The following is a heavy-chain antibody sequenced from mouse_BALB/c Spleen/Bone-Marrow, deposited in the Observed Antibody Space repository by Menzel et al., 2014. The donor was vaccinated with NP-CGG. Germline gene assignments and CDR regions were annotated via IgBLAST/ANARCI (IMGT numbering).Heavy chain of an antibody. CDR1: GYTFSSYW. V-gene: IGHV1-9*01. Sequence: QVQLKESGAELMKPGASVKISCKATGYTFSSYWIEWVKQRPGHGLEWIGEILPGNGSTNYNEKFKGKATFTADTSSNTAYMQLSSLTSEDSAVYYCAREDGNHVGFAYWGQGTLVTVSA. D-gene: IGHD2-1*01. CDR3: AREDGNHVGFAY. J-gene: IGHJ3*01. CDR2: ILPGNGST.